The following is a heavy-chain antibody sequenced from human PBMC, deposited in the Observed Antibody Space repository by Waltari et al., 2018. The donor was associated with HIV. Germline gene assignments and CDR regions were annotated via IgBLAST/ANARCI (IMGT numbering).Heavy chain of an antibody. J-gene: IGHJ4*02. V-gene: IGHV3-9*01. CDR2: ISWNSGSI. D-gene: IGHD1-26*01. Sequence: EVQLVESGGGLVQPGRSLRLSCAASGFTFDDYAMHWVRQAPGKGLEWVSGISWNSGSIGYADSVKGRVTISRDNAKNSLYLQMNSLRAEDTAWYYCAKDIYSGSPGWGQGTLVTVSS. CDR1: GFTFDDYA. CDR3: AKDIYSGSPG.